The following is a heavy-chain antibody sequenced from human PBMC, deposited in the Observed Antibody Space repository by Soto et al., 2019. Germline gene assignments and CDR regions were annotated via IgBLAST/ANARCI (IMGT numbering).Heavy chain of an antibody. Sequence: QVQLVQSGAEVKKPGSSVKVSCKASGGTFSRYSITWVRQAPGHGLEWIGRIIPIFGIASYAQKFQGRVTITADESTSTADMELSSLRSDDTAVYYCAREDRDRETGLVPAAIDGMDVWGQGTTGTVSS. J-gene: IGHJ6*02. D-gene: IGHD2-2*01. CDR2: IIPIFGIA. CDR3: AREDRDRETGLVPAAIDGMDV. CDR1: GGTFSRYS. V-gene: IGHV1-69*08.